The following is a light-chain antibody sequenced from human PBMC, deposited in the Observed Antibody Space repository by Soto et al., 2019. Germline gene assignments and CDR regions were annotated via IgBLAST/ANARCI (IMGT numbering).Light chain of an antibody. Sequence: EIVLTQSPATLSLSPGERATLSCRASQSISSHLAWYQQKPGQAPRLLMYDASNRATGIPARFSGSGSGTDFTLTISRLAPEEFAVYYCQQRSNWPLAFGGGTKVEIK. CDR2: DAS. CDR3: QQRSNWPLA. J-gene: IGKJ4*01. CDR1: QSISSH. V-gene: IGKV3-11*01.